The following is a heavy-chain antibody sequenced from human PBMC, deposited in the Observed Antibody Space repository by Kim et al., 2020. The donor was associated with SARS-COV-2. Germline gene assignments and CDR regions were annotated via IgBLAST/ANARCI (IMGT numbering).Heavy chain of an antibody. V-gene: IGHV3-23*01. J-gene: IGHJ4*02. Sequence: GGSLRLSCAASGFTFSSYAMSWVRQAPGKGLEWVSAISGSGGSTYYADSVKGRFTISRDNSKNTLYLQMNSLRAEDTAVYYCAKDLNDILTGTPFDYWGQGTLVTVSS. D-gene: IGHD3-9*01. CDR1: GFTFSSYA. CDR2: ISGSGGST. CDR3: AKDLNDILTGTPFDY.